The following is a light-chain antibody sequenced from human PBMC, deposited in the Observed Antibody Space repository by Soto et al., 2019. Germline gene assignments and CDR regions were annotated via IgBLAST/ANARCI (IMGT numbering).Light chain of an antibody. J-gene: IGKJ2*01. Sequence: DIQMTQSPSSLSASVGDTISITCRSFQTISKSLNWYQQRPGNAPKLLIFCAYNLHNGVPPRLIGLGSGTQFTLTIPTPPPEDAATHSCQKSYSFPYTLRKGTKVNIK. V-gene: IGKV1-39*01. CDR1: QTISKS. CDR3: QKSYSFPYT. CDR2: CAY.